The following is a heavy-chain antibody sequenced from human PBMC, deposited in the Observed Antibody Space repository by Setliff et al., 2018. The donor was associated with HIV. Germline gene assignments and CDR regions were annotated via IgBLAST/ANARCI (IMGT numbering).Heavy chain of an antibody. CDR1: GYTFTGSF. CDR3: VLYSTGASRFDY. D-gene: IGHD2-8*01. V-gene: IGHV1-2*02. CDR2: INCNSGGT. Sequence: ASVKVSCKSSGYTFTGSFMHWVRQAPGQGLEWMGWINCNSGGTYYAQNFQGRVTMTRDTSINTAYMELSRLRSDDTAVYYCVLYSTGASRFDYWGQGTLVTVSS. J-gene: IGHJ4*02.